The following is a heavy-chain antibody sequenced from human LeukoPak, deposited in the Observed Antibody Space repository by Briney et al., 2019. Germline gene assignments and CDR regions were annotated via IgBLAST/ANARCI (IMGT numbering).Heavy chain of an antibody. Sequence: GSSVKVSCKASGGTFSSYATSWVRQAPGQGLEWMGWISAYNGNTNYAQKLQGRVTMTTDTSTSTAYMELRSLRSDDTAVYYCARVGNYYGSGSYYYYGMDVWGQGTTVTVSS. V-gene: IGHV1-18*01. J-gene: IGHJ6*02. CDR2: ISAYNGNT. D-gene: IGHD3-10*01. CDR1: GGTFSSYA. CDR3: ARVGNYYGSGSYYYYGMDV.